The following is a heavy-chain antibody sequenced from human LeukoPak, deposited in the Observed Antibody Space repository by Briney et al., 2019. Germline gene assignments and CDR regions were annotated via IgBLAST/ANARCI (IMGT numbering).Heavy chain of an antibody. V-gene: IGHV4-38-2*02. CDR1: EYSISSGFY. J-gene: IGHJ3*02. CDR3: ARAITMVRGVIIRDAFDI. Sequence: SETLSLTCSVSEYSISSGFYWGWIRQPPGKGLEWIGSIYYSGSTYYNPSLKSRVTISVDTSKNQFSLKLSSMTAADTAVYYCARAITMVRGVIIRDAFDIWGQGTMVTVSS. D-gene: IGHD3-10*01. CDR2: IYYSGST.